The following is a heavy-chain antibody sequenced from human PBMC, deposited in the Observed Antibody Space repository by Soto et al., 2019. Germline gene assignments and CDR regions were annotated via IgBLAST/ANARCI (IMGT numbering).Heavy chain of an antibody. Sequence: EVQLVESGGGLVQPGGSLRLSCAASGFTFSSYWMHWVRQAPGKGLVWVSRINSDGSSTSYADSVKGRFTISRDNAKNTLYLQMNSLRAEDTAVYYCARDYMATTVTDSFDYWVQGTLVTVSS. J-gene: IGHJ4*02. V-gene: IGHV3-74*01. CDR3: ARDYMATTVTDSFDY. CDR2: INSDGSST. CDR1: GFTFSSYW. D-gene: IGHD4-17*01.